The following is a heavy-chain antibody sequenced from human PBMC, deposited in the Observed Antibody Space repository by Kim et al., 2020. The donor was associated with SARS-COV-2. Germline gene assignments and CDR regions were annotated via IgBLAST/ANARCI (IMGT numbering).Heavy chain of an antibody. CDR1: GFTFGDYA. Sequence: GGSLRLSCTASGFTFGDYAMSWFRQAPGKGLEWVGFIRSKAYGGTTEYAASVKGRFTISRDDSKSIAYLQMNSLKTEDTAVYYCTSSLDYGSGSYYSFRYYWGQGTLVTVSS. CDR2: IRSKAYGGTT. CDR3: TSSLDYGSGSYYSFRYY. J-gene: IGHJ4*02. D-gene: IGHD3-10*01. V-gene: IGHV3-49*03.